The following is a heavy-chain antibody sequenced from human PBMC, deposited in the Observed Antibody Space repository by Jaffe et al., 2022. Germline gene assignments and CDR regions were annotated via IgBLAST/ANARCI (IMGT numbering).Heavy chain of an antibody. D-gene: IGHD2-8*01. CDR2: IYFSGTT. CDR1: GYSLSSGYY. V-gene: IGHV4-38-2*02. Sequence: QVQLQESGPGLVKVSEPLSLTCAVSGYSLSSGYYWGWIRQPPGKGLEWIGSIYFSGTTQYNPSLKSRVTISVDTSKNQFSLNLNSVTAADTAVYYCARDVRCSDGVCTFHNWFDPWGQGTLVTVSS. CDR3: ARDVRCSDGVCTFHNWFDP. J-gene: IGHJ5*02.